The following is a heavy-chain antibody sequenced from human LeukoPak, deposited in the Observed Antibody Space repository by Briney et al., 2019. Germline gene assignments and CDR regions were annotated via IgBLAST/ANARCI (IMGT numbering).Heavy chain of an antibody. CDR1: GFTFTTHW. V-gene: IGHV3-7*01. J-gene: IGHJ6*03. D-gene: IGHD3-3*01. CDR3: ARDDFWSGYPAYYYYYMDV. Sequence: GGSLRLSCAASGFTFTTHWMSWVRQAPGKGLEWVANIKYDGSEKYHVDSVKGRFTISRDNAKNSLYLQMNSLRAEDTAVYYCARDDFWSGYPAYYYYYMDVWGKGTTVTVSS. CDR2: IKYDGSEK.